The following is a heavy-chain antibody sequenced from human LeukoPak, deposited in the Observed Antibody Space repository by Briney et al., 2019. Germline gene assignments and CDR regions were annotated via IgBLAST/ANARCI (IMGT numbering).Heavy chain of an antibody. CDR2: ISSSSSTI. CDR3: ARVLIGWRANPYYFDY. D-gene: IGHD3-22*01. Sequence: HPGGSLRLSCAASGVTFSSYSMNWVRQAPGKGLEWVSYISSSSSTIYYADSVKGRFIISRDNAKNSLYLQMNSLRDEDTAVYYCARVLIGWRANPYYFDYWGQGTLVTVSS. V-gene: IGHV3-48*02. CDR1: GVTFSSYS. J-gene: IGHJ4*02.